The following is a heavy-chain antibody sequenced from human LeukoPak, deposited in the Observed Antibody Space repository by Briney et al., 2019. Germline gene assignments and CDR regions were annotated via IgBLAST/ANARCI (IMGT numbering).Heavy chain of an antibody. V-gene: IGHV1-8*01. J-gene: IGHJ6*02. CDR2: MNPNSGNT. CDR1: GYTFTSYD. CDR3: ARRQSSGPNYYYGMDV. D-gene: IGHD3-22*01. Sequence: ASVKVSCKASGYTFTSYDINWVRQATGQGLERMGWMNPNSGNTGYAQKFQGRVTMTRNTSISTAYMELSSLRSEDTAVYYCARRQSSGPNYYYGMDVWGQGTTVTVSS.